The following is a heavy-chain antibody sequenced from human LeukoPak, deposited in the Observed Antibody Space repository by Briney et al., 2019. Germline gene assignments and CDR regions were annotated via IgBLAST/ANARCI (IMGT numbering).Heavy chain of an antibody. Sequence: SETLSLTCTVSGGSISSYYWSWIRRPPGKGLEWIGYIYYSGSTNYNPSLKSRVTISVDTSKNQFSLKLSSVTAADTAVYYCARCYTDYGLYYFDYWGQGTLVTVSS. V-gene: IGHV4-59*06. CDR1: GGSISSYY. CDR2: IYYSGST. J-gene: IGHJ4*02. CDR3: ARCYTDYGLYYFDY. D-gene: IGHD4-17*01.